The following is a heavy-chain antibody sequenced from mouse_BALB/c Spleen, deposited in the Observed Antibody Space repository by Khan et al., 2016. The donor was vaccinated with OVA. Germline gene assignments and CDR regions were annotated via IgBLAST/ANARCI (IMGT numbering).Heavy chain of an antibody. CDR2: INPRSSYT. D-gene: IGHD1-1*01. CDR3: ARRTTVDAMDY. CDR1: GYTFTSNT. V-gene: IGHV1-4*01. Sequence: VQLQQSGAELARPGASVKMSCKASGYTFTSNTMHWVKQRPGQGLEWIGYINPRSSYTNYNQKFKDKATLTADKSSSTAYMQLSSLTFEDSAVYYCARRTTVDAMDYWGQGTSVTVSS. J-gene: IGHJ4*01.